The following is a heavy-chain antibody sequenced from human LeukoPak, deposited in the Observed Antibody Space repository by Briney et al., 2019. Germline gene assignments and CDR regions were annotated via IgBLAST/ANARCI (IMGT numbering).Heavy chain of an antibody. CDR2: ISSSSSYI. V-gene: IGHV3-21*01. CDR3: ARKGAGYSGYGIDY. Sequence: GGSLRLSCAASELTLSSNYMSWLRQAPGKGLEWVSSISSSSSYIYYADSVKGRFTISRDDAKNSLYLQMNSLRAEDTAVYYCARKGAGYSGYGIDYWGQGTLVTVSS. CDR1: ELTLSSNY. D-gene: IGHD5-12*01. J-gene: IGHJ4*02.